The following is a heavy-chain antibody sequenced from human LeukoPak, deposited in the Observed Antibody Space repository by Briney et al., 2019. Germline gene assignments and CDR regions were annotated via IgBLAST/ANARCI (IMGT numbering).Heavy chain of an antibody. V-gene: IGHV1-18*01. CDR3: ARASVHIVVVTAILDFDY. CDR2: ISAYNGNT. CDR1: GYTFTSYG. J-gene: IGHJ4*02. Sequence: ASVKVSCKASGYTFTSYGISWVRQAPGQGLEWMGWISAYNGNTNYAQKLQGRVTMTTDTSTSTAYMELRSLRSDDTAVYYCARASVHIVVVTAILDFDYWGQGTLVTVSS. D-gene: IGHD2-21*02.